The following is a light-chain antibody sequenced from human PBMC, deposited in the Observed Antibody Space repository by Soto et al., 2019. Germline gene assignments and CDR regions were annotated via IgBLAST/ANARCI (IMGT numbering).Light chain of an antibody. V-gene: IGKV1-17*01. CDR1: QGIKNE. J-gene: IGKJ1*01. Sequence: DIQMPQSPSSLSASVGDRVTITCRASQGIKNELGWYQQKSGKAPKRLIFGATTLQSGVPSRFSGTTSGTEFSLIISSLQPEDFATYYCLQYNHYPPTFGQGTRVEMK. CDR2: GAT. CDR3: LQYNHYPPT.